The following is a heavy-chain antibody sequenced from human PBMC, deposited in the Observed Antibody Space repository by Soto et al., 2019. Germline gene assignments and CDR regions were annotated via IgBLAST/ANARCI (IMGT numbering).Heavy chain of an antibody. J-gene: IGHJ6*02. CDR3: AKASDDYSIGWSLVAYYYYGMDV. V-gene: IGHV3-30*18. D-gene: IGHD4-4*01. CDR1: GCTFSSYG. Sequence: GGSLRLSCAASGCTFSSYGMHWVRQAPGKGLEWVAVISYDGSNKYYADSVKGRFTISRDNSKNTLYLQMNSLRAEDTAVYYCAKASDDYSIGWSLVAYYYYGMDVWGQGTTVTVSS. CDR2: ISYDGSNK.